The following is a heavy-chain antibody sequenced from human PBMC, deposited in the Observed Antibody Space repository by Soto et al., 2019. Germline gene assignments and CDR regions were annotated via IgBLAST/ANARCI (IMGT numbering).Heavy chain of an antibody. Sequence: LRLSCAASGFTFSSYGMHWVRQAPGKGLEWVAVISYDGSNKYYADSVKGRFTISRDNSKNTLYLQMNSLRAEDTAVYYCARRGYGRYNWFDPWGQGTLVTVSS. CDR2: ISYDGSNK. V-gene: IGHV3-30*03. J-gene: IGHJ5*02. D-gene: IGHD5-18*01. CDR1: GFTFSSYG. CDR3: ARRGYGRYNWFDP.